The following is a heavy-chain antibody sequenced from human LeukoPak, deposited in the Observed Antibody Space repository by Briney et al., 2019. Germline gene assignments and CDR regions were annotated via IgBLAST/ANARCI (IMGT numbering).Heavy chain of an antibody. J-gene: IGHJ6*03. CDR3: ARTSSGYYYDSSGFYYYMDV. V-gene: IGHV1-69*13. CDR1: GGTFSSYA. D-gene: IGHD3-22*01. Sequence: SVKVPCKASGGTFSSYAISWVRQAPGQGLEWMGGIIPIFGTANYAQKFQGRVTITADESTSTAYMELSSLRSEDTAVYYCARTSSGYYYDSSGFYYYMDVWGKGTTVTVSS. CDR2: IIPIFGTA.